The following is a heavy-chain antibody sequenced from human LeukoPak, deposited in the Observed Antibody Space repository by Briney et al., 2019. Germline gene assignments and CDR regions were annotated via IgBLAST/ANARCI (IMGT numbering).Heavy chain of an antibody. CDR1: GFTFSSYS. D-gene: IGHD2-2*01. V-gene: IGHV3-21*01. Sequence: GGSLRLSCAASGFTFSSYSMNGVRQAPGKGLEWVSSISSSSSYIHYADSVKGRFTISRDNAKNSLCLQMNSLRAEDTAVYYCARTSPTDLITYYYYYMVVWGKGTTVSVSS. CDR3: ARTSPTDLITYYYYYMVV. CDR2: ISSSSSYI. J-gene: IGHJ6*03.